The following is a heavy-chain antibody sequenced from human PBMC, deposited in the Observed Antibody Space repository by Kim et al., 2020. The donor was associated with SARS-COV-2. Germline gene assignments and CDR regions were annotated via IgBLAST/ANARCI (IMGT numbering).Heavy chain of an antibody. CDR3: AKDPVD. Sequence: DRRNNYYADSVEGLFTIPSDNSKTTLYLQMNSLRAEDTAVYYCAKDPVDWGQGTLVTVSS. CDR2: DRRNN. J-gene: IGHJ4*02. V-gene: IGHV3-30*02.